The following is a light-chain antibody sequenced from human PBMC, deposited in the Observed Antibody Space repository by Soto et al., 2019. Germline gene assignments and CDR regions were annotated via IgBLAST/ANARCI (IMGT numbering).Light chain of an antibody. V-gene: IGLV2-23*01. CDR2: EDD. Sequence: QSALTQPASVSASPGEPITISCTGTSSDVGSYRLVSWYQQHPGKAPKLIIYEDDERPSGVSNRFSGSKSGNTASLTISGLQAEDEADYYYSSYEGRSSFVVFGGGTKVTVL. CDR3: SSYEGRSSFVV. J-gene: IGLJ2*01. CDR1: SSDVGSYRL.